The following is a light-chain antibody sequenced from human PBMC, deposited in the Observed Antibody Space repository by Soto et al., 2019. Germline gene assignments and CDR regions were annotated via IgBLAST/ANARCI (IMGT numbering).Light chain of an antibody. J-gene: IGLJ2*01. Sequence: QSALTQPRSVSGSPGQSVAISCTGTSSDVGSSNFVSWYQQHPGKAPKLMIYDVTARPSGVPDLFSASKSGNTASLTISGLQAEDEADYYCCSYAGTFTPVVFGGGTKLTVL. CDR1: SSDVGSSNF. V-gene: IGLV2-11*01. CDR3: CSYAGTFTPVV. CDR2: DVT.